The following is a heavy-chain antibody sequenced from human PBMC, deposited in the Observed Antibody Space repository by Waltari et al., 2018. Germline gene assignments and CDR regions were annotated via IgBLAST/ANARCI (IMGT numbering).Heavy chain of an antibody. CDR2: IIPIFGTA. CDR1: GGTFSSYA. V-gene: IGHV1-69*13. D-gene: IGHD3-22*01. CDR3: ARYDSSGYYTGPFDY. J-gene: IGHJ4*02. Sequence: QVQLVQSGAEVKKPGSSVKVSCKASGGTFSSYAISWVRQAPGQGLEWMGRIIPIFGTANYAQKFQGGVTITADKSTSTAYMELSSLRSEDTAVYYCARYDSSGYYTGPFDYWGQGTLVTVSS.